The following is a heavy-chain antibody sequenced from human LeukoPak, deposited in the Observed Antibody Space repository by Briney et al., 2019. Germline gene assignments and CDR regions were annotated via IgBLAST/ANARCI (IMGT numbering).Heavy chain of an antibody. CDR2: ISSSSSYI. CDR3: AREPLSPTGQLDY. V-gene: IGHV3-21*01. CDR1: GFTFSSYS. J-gene: IGHJ4*02. D-gene: IGHD1-1*01. Sequence: EGSLRLSCAASGFTFSSYSMNWVRQAPGKGLEWVSSISSSSSYIYYADSVKGRFTISRDNAKNSLYLQMNSLRAEDTAVYYCAREPLSPTGQLDYWGQGTLVTVSS.